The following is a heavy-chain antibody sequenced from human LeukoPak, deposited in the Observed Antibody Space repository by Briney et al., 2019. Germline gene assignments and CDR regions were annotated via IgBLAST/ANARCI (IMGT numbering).Heavy chain of an antibody. D-gene: IGHD2-15*01. CDR1: GFTFSSYA. Sequence: PGGSLRLSCAASGFTFSSYAMSWVRQAPGKGLEWVSAISGSGGSTYYADSVRGRFTISRDNSKNTLYLQMNSLRAEDTAVYYCAKVFPYCSGGSCYLDYWGQGTLVTVSS. V-gene: IGHV3-23*01. CDR2: ISGSGGST. CDR3: AKVFPYCSGGSCYLDY. J-gene: IGHJ4*02.